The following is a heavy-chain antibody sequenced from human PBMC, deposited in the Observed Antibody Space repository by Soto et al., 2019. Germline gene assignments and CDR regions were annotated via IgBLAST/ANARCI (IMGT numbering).Heavy chain of an antibody. CDR1: GGSFSGYY. D-gene: IGHD3-10*01. J-gene: IGHJ4*02. Sequence: SETLSLTCAVYGGSFSGYYWSWIRQPPGKGLEWIGEINHSGSTNYNPSLKSRVTISVDTSKNQFSLKLSSVTAADTAVYYCARIRITMVRGVRGGDYWGQGTLVTVSS. V-gene: IGHV4-34*01. CDR2: INHSGST. CDR3: ARIRITMVRGVRGGDY.